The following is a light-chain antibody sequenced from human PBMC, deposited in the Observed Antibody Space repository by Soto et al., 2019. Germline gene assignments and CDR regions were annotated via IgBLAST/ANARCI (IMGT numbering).Light chain of an antibody. J-gene: IGKJ1*01. CDR3: QQRSNWPWT. CDR2: DAS. V-gene: IGKV3-11*01. CDR1: QSVSSY. Sequence: EIVLTQSPGTLSLSPGERATLSCSASQSVSSYLAWYQQKPGQAPRLLIYDASNRATGIPARFSGSGSGTDFTLTISSLEPEDFAVYYCQQRSNWPWTFGQGTKVDIK.